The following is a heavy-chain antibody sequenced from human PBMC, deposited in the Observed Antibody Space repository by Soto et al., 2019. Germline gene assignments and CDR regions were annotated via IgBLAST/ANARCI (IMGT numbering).Heavy chain of an antibody. J-gene: IGHJ3*01. CDR2: INPSGGST. D-gene: IGHD6-13*01. CDR3: HRVAYSSSWDAAFDF. CDR1: GYRYTSYY. Sequence: ASVKVYCKASGYRYTSYYRGWVRQEKGQGLEWMGIINPSGGSTSYAQKFQGRVTMTRDTSTSTVYMELSSLRSEDTAVYYCHRVAYSSSWDAAFDFLGQGTMVTVSS. V-gene: IGHV1-46*03.